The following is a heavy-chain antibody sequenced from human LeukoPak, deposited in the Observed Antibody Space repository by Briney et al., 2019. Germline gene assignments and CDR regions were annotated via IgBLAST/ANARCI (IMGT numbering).Heavy chain of an antibody. CDR2: IYYSGST. J-gene: IGHJ6*03. Sequence: SETLSLTCAVSRDSFSSHYWTWIRQSPGTGLEWIGYIYYSGSTYYNPSLKGRVTISVDTSKNQFSLKLSSVTAADTAVYYCARAPYHYYYYYMDVWGKGTTVTVSS. D-gene: IGHD2-2*01. CDR3: ARAPYHYYYYYMDV. V-gene: IGHV4-59*06. CDR1: RDSFSSHY.